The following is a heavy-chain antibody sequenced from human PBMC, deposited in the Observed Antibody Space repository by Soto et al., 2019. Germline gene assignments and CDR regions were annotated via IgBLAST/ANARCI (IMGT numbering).Heavy chain of an antibody. CDR1: GGSISSSSYY. CDR2: IYYSGST. V-gene: IGHV4-39*01. CDR3: ARSDQRITIFGVVIGSFDY. D-gene: IGHD3-3*01. Sequence: QLQLQESGPGLVKPSETLSLTCTVSGGSISSSSYYWGWIRQPPGKGLEWIGSIYYSGSTYYNPSLKSRVTISVDTSKNQFSLTLSSVTAADTAVYYCARSDQRITIFGVVIGSFDYWGQGTLVTVSS. J-gene: IGHJ4*02.